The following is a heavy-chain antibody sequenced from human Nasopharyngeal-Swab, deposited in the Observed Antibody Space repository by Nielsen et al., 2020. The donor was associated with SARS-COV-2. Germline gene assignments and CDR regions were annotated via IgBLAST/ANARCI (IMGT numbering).Heavy chain of an antibody. CDR2: LDWDDDK. V-gene: IGHV2-70*01. J-gene: IGHJ6*02. Sequence: SGPTLVKPTQTLTLTCTFSGFSLSTSGMCVSWIRQPPGKALEWLALLDWDDDKYYSTSLKTRLTISKDTSKNQVVLTMTNMDPVDTATYYCARIPEAASSSWGYYYYYGMDVWGQGTTVTVSS. D-gene: IGHD6-13*01. CDR3: ARIPEAASSSWGYYYYYGMDV. CDR1: GFSLSTSGMC.